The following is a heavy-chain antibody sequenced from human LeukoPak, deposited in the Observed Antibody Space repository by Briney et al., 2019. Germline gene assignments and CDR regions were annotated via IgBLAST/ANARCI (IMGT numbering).Heavy chain of an antibody. CDR2: ISGSGGST. J-gene: IGHJ4*02. CDR3: ANGSAFDY. V-gene: IGHV3-23*01. CDR1: GFTFSSNA. Sequence: PRGSLRLSCAASGFTFSSNAMSWVRQAPGKGLEWVSAISGSGGSTYYADSVKGRFTISRDNSRSTLYLQMNSLRAEDTAVYYCANGSAFDYWGQGTLVTVSS.